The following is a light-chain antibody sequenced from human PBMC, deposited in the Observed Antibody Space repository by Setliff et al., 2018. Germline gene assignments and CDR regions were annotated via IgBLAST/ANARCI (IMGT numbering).Light chain of an antibody. CDR2: EVS. Sequence: QSALTQPASVSGSPGQSITISCTGTSSDVGYYNYVSWYQQHPGKAPKLMIYEVSNRPSGVSNRFSGSKSGNTASLTISGLRAEDGADYYCSSYTSSSTRVFGTGTKGTVL. V-gene: IGLV2-14*01. CDR1: SSDVGYYNY. J-gene: IGLJ1*01. CDR3: SSYTSSSTRV.